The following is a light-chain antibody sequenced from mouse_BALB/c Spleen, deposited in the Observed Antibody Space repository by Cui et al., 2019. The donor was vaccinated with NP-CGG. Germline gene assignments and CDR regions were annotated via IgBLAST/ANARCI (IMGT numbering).Light chain of an antibody. V-gene: IGLV1*01. Sequence: QAVVSLESALTTSPGETVTLTCRSSTGAFTTSNYANWVQEKPDHLFTGLIGGTNNRVPGVPARFSGSLIGDKAALTITGAQTEDEAIYFCALWYSNHWVFGGGTKLTVL. CDR3: ALWYSNHWV. J-gene: IGLJ1*01. CDR1: TGAFTTSNY. CDR2: GTN.